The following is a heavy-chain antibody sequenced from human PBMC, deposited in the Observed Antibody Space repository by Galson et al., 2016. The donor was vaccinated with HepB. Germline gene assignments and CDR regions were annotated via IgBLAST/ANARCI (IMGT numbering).Heavy chain of an antibody. CDR2: ITDSGHDT. J-gene: IGHJ4*02. Sequence: SLRLSCAASGFTFSNSAMSWVRQAPGKGLEWVSIITDSGHDTYYADPLKGRFTISRDNSRNTMYLQMNGLRVEDTAVYYCARSPASGWSTDFFDYWGQGTLVTVSS. CDR3: ARSPASGWSTDFFDY. D-gene: IGHD6-19*01. V-gene: IGHV3-23*01. CDR1: GFTFSNSA.